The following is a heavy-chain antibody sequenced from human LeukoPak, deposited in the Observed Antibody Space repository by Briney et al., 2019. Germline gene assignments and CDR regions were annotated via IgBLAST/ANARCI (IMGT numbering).Heavy chain of an antibody. CDR1: GYTFTSYD. CDR3: ARGSKQYAIFGVVIPYYFDY. CDR2: MNPNSGNT. J-gene: IGHJ4*02. V-gene: IGHV1-8*03. D-gene: IGHD3-3*01. Sequence: ASVKVSCKASGYTFTSYDINWVRQATGQGLEWMGWMNPNSGNTGYAQKFQGRVTITRNTSISTAYMELSSLRSEDTAVYYCARGSKQYAIFGVVIPYYFDYWGQGTLVTVSS.